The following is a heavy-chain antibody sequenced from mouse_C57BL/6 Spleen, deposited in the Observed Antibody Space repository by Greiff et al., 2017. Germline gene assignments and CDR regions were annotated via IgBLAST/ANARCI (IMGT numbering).Heavy chain of an antibody. Sequence: EVQRVESGGDLVKPGGSLKLSCAASGFTFSSYGMSWVRQTPDKRLEWVATISSGGSYTYYPDSVKGRFTISRDNAKNTLYLQMSSLKSEDTAMYYCARQPTVPYFDYWGQGTTLTVSS. J-gene: IGHJ2*01. CDR1: GFTFSSYG. CDR3: ARQPTVPYFDY. D-gene: IGHD1-1*01. CDR2: ISSGGSYT. V-gene: IGHV5-6*01.